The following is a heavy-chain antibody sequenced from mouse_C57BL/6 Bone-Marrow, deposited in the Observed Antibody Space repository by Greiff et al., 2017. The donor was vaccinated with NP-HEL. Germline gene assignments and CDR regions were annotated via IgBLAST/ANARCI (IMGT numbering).Heavy chain of an antibody. D-gene: IGHD1-1*01. Sequence: QVQLQQPGAELVKPGASVKMSCKASGYTFTSYWITWVKQRPGQGLEWIGDIYPGSGSTNYNEKFKSKATLTVDTSSSTAYMQLSSLTSEDSAVYYCARSGITTVVGGPFDYWGQGTTLTVSS. CDR3: ARSGITTVVGGPFDY. CDR1: GYTFTSYW. J-gene: IGHJ2*01. CDR2: IYPGSGST. V-gene: IGHV1-55*01.